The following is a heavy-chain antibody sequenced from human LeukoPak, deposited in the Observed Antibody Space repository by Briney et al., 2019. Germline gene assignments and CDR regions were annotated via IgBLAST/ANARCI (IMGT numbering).Heavy chain of an antibody. CDR3: ARQQQLAPDYYYYMDV. J-gene: IGHJ6*03. Sequence: SVKVSCKASGGIFSSYAISWVRQAPGQGLEWMGGIFPIFGTANYAQKFQGRVTITTDESTSTAYMELSSLRSEDTAVYYCARQQQLAPDYYYYMDVWGKGTTVTVSS. CDR2: IFPIFGTA. CDR1: GGIFSSYA. D-gene: IGHD6-13*01. V-gene: IGHV1-69*05.